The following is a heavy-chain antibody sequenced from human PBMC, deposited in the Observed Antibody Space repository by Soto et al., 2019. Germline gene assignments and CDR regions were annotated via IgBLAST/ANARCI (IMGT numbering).Heavy chain of an antibody. CDR1: GFTVSSNY. J-gene: IGHJ3*02. V-gene: IGHV3-53*04. CDR2: IYSGGST. CDR3: ASSYEHAFDI. D-gene: IGHD3-3*01. Sequence: EVQLLESGGGLVQPGGSLRLSCAASGFTVSSNYMSWVRQAPGKGLEWVSGIYSGGSTYYAAAVKGRFTISRHNSKNTLYLQMSGLSAEYTAVYYCASSYEHAFDIWGQGTMVTVSS.